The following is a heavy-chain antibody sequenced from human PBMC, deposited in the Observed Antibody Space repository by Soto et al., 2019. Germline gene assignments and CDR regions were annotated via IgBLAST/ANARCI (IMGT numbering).Heavy chain of an antibody. CDR3: ARPYGGKIGDALDL. V-gene: IGHV3-73*02. CDR1: GFTFSGSD. CDR2: IRSKPNNFAT. D-gene: IGHD2-15*01. Sequence: EVQLVQSGGGLVQPGGSLKLSCSASGFTFSGSDIHWVRQASGRGLEWLGRIRSKPNNFATVYGESVRGRVTFSRDDSKNTLYLQMNSLRAEDTAVYYCARPYGGKIGDALDLWGQGTTVTVSS. J-gene: IGHJ3*01.